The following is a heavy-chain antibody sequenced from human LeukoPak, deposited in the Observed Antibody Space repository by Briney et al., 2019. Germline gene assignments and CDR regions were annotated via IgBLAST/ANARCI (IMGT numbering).Heavy chain of an antibody. V-gene: IGHV3-23*01. Sequence: GGSLRRSCAASGFTFSSYGMSWVRQAPGMGLEWVSGIGPSGTRTYYADSVKGRFAISRDNSRNTVYLQMNSLRADDTAVYYCAKDWAWGWFDPWGQGTLVTVSS. J-gene: IGHJ5*02. CDR1: GFTFSSYG. D-gene: IGHD3-16*01. CDR2: IGPSGTRT. CDR3: AKDWAWGWFDP.